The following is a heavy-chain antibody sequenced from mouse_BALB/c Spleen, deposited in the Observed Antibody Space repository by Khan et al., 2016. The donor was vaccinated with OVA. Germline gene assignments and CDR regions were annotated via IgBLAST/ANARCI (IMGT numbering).Heavy chain of an antibody. CDR3: TGLGTTGGFTY. V-gene: IGHV1S135*01. J-gene: IGHJ3*01. CDR1: GYSFTNYY. Sequence: EVQLQQSGPELMKPGASVKISCKASGYSFTNYYIHWVKQSHGQSLEWLGYIDPFNGGTTYNQKFKGTATLTVDKSSSTAYMHLNNLTSEDSAVYYCTGLGTTGGFTYWGQGTLVTVSA. CDR2: IDPFNGGT. D-gene: IGHD2-13*01.